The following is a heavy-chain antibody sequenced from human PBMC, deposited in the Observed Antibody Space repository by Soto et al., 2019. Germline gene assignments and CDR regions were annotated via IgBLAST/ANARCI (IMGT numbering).Heavy chain of an antibody. J-gene: IGHJ6*02. CDR2: IYYSGST. CDR3: ARDRISYYYGSGSPFGMDV. Sequence: PSETLSLTCTVSGGSISSYYWSWIRQPPGKGLEWIGYIYYSGSTNYNPSLKSRVTISVDTSKNQFSLKLSSVTAADMAVYYCARDRISYYYGSGSPFGMDVWGQGTTVTVSS. V-gene: IGHV4-59*01. CDR1: GGSISSYY. D-gene: IGHD3-10*01.